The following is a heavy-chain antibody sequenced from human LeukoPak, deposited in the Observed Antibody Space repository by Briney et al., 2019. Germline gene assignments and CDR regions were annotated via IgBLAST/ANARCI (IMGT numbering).Heavy chain of an antibody. Sequence: SETLSLTCAVYGGSFSGYYWSWIRQPPGKGLEWIGEINHSGSINYNPSLKSRVTISVDTSKNQFSLKLSSVTAADTAVYYCARKSGGRSLNYWGQGTLVTVSS. CDR2: INHSGSI. CDR1: GGSFSGYY. CDR3: ARKSGGRSLNY. V-gene: IGHV4-34*01. D-gene: IGHD3-16*01. J-gene: IGHJ4*02.